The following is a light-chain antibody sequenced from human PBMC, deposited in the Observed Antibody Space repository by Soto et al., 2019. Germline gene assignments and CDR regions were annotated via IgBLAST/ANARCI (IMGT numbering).Light chain of an antibody. J-gene: IGLJ2*01. Sequence: QSALTQPRSLSGSPGQSVTISCTGSSSDVGGYDDVSWYQQHSGKAPKLIIYDVTKRPSGVPDRFFGSKSGNTASLTISGLQTEDEADYYCCSYAGTYTSFGGGTQLTVL. CDR3: CSYAGTYTS. CDR1: SSDVGGYDD. V-gene: IGLV2-11*01. CDR2: DVT.